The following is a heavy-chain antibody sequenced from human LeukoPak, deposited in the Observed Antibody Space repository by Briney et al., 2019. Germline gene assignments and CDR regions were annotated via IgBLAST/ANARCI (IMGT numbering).Heavy chain of an antibody. J-gene: IGHJ4*02. CDR3: ARGYRIAAAGTLDY. Sequence: SETLCLTCAVSGYSISSSNWWGWIRQPPGKGLEWIGYIYYSGSIYYNPSLKSRVTMSVDTSKNQFSLKLSSVTAADTAVYYCARGYRIAAAGTLDYWGQGTLVTVSS. V-gene: IGHV4-28*05. CDR2: IYYSGSI. D-gene: IGHD6-13*01. CDR1: GYSISSSNW.